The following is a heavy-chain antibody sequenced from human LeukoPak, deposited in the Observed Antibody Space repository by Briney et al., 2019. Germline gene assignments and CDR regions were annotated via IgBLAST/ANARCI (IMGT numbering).Heavy chain of an antibody. Sequence: GGSLRLSCAASGFTFSSYGMHWVRQAPGKGLEWVAFIRYDGSNKYYADSVKGRFTISRDNAKNSLYPQMNSLRAEDTAVYYCARRGVVAAYLYYYYYMDVWGKGTTVTVSS. CDR3: ARRGVVAAYLYYYYYMDV. V-gene: IGHV3-30*02. J-gene: IGHJ6*03. CDR2: IRYDGSNK. D-gene: IGHD2-15*01. CDR1: GFTFSSYG.